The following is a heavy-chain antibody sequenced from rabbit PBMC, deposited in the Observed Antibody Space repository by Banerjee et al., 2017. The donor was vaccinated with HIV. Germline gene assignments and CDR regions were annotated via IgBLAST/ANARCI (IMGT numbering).Heavy chain of an antibody. V-gene: IGHV1S40*01. CDR1: GLVFTSIA. J-gene: IGHJ6*01. D-gene: IGHD1-1*01. CDR3: ARRSSGYYM. CDR2: ISVGSIGNT. Sequence: QSLEESGGDLVKPGASLTLTCTASGLVFTSIAIYWVRQAPGKGLEWIACISVGSIGNTYYASWAKGRFTISKTSSTTVTLRMTSLTAADTATYFCARRSSGYYMWGPGTLVTVS.